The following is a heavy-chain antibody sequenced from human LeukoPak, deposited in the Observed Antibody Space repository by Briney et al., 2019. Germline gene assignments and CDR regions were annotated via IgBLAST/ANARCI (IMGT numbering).Heavy chain of an antibody. CDR3: AKDVGARGYYDSSGYYIH. D-gene: IGHD3-22*01. J-gene: IGHJ4*02. V-gene: IGHV3-30*02. CDR1: GFTFSSYG. CDR2: IRYDGSNK. Sequence: GGSLRLSCAASGFTFSSYGMHWVRQAPGKGLEWVAFIRYDGSNKYYADSVKGRFTISRDNSKNTLYLQMNSLRAEDTAVYYCAKDVGARGYYDSSGYYIHWGQGTLVTVSS.